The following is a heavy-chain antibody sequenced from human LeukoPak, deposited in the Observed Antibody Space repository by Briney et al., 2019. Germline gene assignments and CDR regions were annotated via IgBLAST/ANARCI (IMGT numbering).Heavy chain of an antibody. CDR1: GYTFTSYG. CDR2: ISAYSTYNGNT. V-gene: IGHV1-18*01. D-gene: IGHD3-10*01. J-gene: IGHJ5*02. Sequence: ASVKVSCKASGYTFTSYGISWVRQAPGQGPEWMGWISAYSTYNGNTNYAQKFQGRVTMTRDTSTSTVYMELSSLTSEDTAVYYCARGLGSGSYYGSWGQGTLVTVSS. CDR3: ARGLGSGSYYGS.